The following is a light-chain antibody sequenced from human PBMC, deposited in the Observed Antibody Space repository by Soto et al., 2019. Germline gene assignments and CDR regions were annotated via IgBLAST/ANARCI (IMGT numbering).Light chain of an antibody. CDR2: QTS. Sequence: EILLTQYPATLSSFPVDRVTLSCRASQYINTRLAWYQHRPGQAPRLLIYQTSIRAAGIPARFSASGSGTDFTLTISDVQPEDFALYYCHQRQSWPRTFGQGTKVDIK. J-gene: IGKJ1*01. CDR3: HQRQSWPRT. V-gene: IGKV3-11*01. CDR1: QYINTR.